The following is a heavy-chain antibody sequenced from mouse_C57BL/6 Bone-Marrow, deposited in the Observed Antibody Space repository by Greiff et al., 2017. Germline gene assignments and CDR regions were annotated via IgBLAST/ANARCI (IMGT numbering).Heavy chain of an antibody. CDR1: GFTFSDYY. V-gene: IGHV5-12*01. CDR2: ISNGGGST. Sequence: EVQRVESGGGLVQPGGSLKLSCAASGFTFSDYYMYWVRQTPEKRLEWVAYISNGGGSTYYPDTVEGRFTISRDNAKNTLYLQMSRLKSEDTAMYYCARRRGYFDVWGTGTTVTVSS. CDR3: ARRRGYFDV. J-gene: IGHJ1*03.